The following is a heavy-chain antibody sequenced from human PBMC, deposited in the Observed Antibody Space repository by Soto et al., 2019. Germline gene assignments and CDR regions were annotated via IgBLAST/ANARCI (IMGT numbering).Heavy chain of an antibody. CDR1: EDSVSSNSAA. D-gene: IGHD6-6*01. V-gene: IGHV6-1*01. CDR2: TYDMSKWYN. CDR3: ARDLPYSSSSYWFDP. Sequence: SQPLSLTCAISEDSVSSNSAAWHWIRQWPSRASEWLGRTYDMSKWYNDYAVSVKSRININPDTSKNQFSLQLNSVTPEDTAVYYCARDLPYSSSSYWFDPWGQGTLVTVSS. J-gene: IGHJ5*02.